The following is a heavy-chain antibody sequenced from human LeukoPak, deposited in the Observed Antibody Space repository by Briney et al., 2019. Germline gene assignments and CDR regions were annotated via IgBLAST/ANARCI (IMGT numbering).Heavy chain of an antibody. CDR3: TTSLAGAVTAVYPFDN. CDR1: GYTFSNAW. V-gene: IGHV3-15*01. Sequence: GGSLRLSCAISGYTFSNAWMNWVRQAPGKGLEWVGRIKSKTDGGTTDYAAPVKGRITISRDDSTNTLHLQMNSLKTEDTAVYYCTTSLAGAVTAVYPFDNWGQGTLVTVSS. CDR2: IKSKTDGGTT. J-gene: IGHJ4*02. D-gene: IGHD2-21*02.